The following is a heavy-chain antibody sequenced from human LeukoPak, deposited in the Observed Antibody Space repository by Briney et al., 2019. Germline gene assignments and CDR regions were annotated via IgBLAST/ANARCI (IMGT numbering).Heavy chain of an antibody. CDR2: IWYDGSNK. V-gene: IGHV3-33*01. J-gene: IGHJ5*02. CDR1: GFTFSSYG. CDR3: ARDYDSRGYSPAA. Sequence: GGSLRLSCAASGFTFSSYGMHWVRQAPGKGLEWVAVIWYDGSNKYYADSVKGRFTISRDNSKNTLYLQMNSLRAEDTAVYYCARDYDSRGYSPAAWGQGTLVTVSS. D-gene: IGHD3-22*01.